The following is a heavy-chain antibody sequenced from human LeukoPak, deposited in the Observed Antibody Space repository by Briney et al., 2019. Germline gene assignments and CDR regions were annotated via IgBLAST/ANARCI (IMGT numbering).Heavy chain of an antibody. V-gene: IGHV3-21*01. CDR3: ARRIAAAGNSLDY. D-gene: IGHD6-13*01. J-gene: IGHJ4*02. Sequence: QPGGSLRLSCAASGFTFSSYEMNWVRQAPGKGLEWVSSISSSSSYIYYADSVKGRFTISRDNAKNSLYLQMNSLRAEDTAVYYCARRIAAAGNSLDYWGQGTLVTVSS. CDR2: ISSSSSYI. CDR1: GFTFSSYE.